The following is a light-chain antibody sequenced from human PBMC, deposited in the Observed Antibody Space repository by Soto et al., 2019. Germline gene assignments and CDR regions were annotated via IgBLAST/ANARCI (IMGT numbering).Light chain of an antibody. CDR3: MQALQSPKT. J-gene: IGKJ4*02. V-gene: IGKV2-28*01. CDR2: LGS. CDR1: QSLLHSNGYNY. Sequence: DIVLTQSPVSLPVTPGEPASISCRCSQSLLHSNGYNYLDWFLQKPGQSPQLLHSLGSNRASGVPDRFSGGGSGPDFTLKISRLEAEDVGVYYCMQALQSPKTCGGGTEVEIK.